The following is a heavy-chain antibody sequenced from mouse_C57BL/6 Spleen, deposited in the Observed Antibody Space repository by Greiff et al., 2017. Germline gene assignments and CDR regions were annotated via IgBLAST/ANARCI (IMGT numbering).Heavy chain of an antibody. Sequence: QVQLQQSGPELVKPGASVKISCKASGYAFSSSWMNWVKQRPGKGLEWIGRIYPGDGDTNYNGKFKGKATLTADKSSSTAYMHLSSLTSEDSAVYFCARAGTVVGAMDYWGQGTSVTVSS. CDR3: ARAGTVVGAMDY. D-gene: IGHD1-1*01. V-gene: IGHV1-82*01. CDR1: GYAFSSSW. J-gene: IGHJ4*01. CDR2: IYPGDGDT.